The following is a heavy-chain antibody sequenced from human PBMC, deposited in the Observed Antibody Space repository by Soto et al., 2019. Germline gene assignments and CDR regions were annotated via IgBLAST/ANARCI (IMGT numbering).Heavy chain of an antibody. CDR3: ATHPVP. V-gene: IGHV4-31*03. CDR1: GGSISRGGYY. Sequence: QVQLQESGPGLVKPSQTLSLTCTVSGGSISRGGYYWSWIRQQPGKGLEWIGYIFNSGTTYYNPSLKPRVTLSADTSKNLFSLKLTSVTAADTPVYYCATHPVPSGPGTLVPVSS. J-gene: IGHJ5*02. CDR2: IFNSGTT.